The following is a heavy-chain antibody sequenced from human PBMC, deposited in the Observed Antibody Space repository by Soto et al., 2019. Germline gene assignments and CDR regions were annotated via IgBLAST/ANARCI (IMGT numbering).Heavy chain of an antibody. Sequence: DVQLVESGGGLVQPGRSLRLSCAASGFTFDDYAMHWVRQAPGKGLEWVSGISWNSGSIGYADSVKGRFTISRDNAKNSLYLQMNSLRAEDTALYYCAKDTPESISFGGVIGQLSDWGQGTLVTVSS. CDR2: ISWNSGSI. D-gene: IGHD3-16*02. V-gene: IGHV3-9*01. CDR3: AKDTPESISFGGVIGQLSD. J-gene: IGHJ4*02. CDR1: GFTFDDYA.